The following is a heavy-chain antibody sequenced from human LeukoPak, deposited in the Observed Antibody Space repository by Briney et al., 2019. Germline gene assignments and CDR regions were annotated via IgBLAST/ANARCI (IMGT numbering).Heavy chain of an antibody. CDR1: GFTFSSYD. J-gene: IGHJ3*02. V-gene: IGHV3-13*04. D-gene: IGHD3-22*01. CDR2: IGTAGDT. Sequence: GGSLRLSCAASGFTFSSYDMHWVRQATGKGLEWVSAIGTAGDTYYPGSVKGRFTISRENAKNSLYLQMNSLRAGDTAVYYCARSRDYDSSGYYRHDAFDIWSQGTMVTVSS. CDR3: ARSRDYDSSGYYRHDAFDI.